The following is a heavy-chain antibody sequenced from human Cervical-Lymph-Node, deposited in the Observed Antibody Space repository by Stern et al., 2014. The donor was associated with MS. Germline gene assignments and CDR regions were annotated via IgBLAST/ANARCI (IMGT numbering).Heavy chain of an antibody. V-gene: IGHV3-7*01. D-gene: IGHD2-15*01. J-gene: IGHJ4*02. CDR3: AREGYCDY. CDR2: TKYDGSEK. CDR1: GFIFSNSW. Sequence: EVQLVESGGGLVQPGVSLRLSCAASGFIFSNSWMSWVRQAPGKGLEWVANTKYDGSEKNYVDSVKGRFTISRDNAKNTLYLQMNSLRAEDTAMYYCAREGYCDYWGQGTLVTVSS.